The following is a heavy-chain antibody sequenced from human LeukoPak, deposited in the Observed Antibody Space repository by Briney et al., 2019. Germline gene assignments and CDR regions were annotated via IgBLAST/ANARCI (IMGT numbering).Heavy chain of an antibody. CDR2: ISGSGGGT. D-gene: IGHD5-24*01. CDR3: AKVLDMAMLMHPAYDF. J-gene: IGHJ4*02. CDR1: GFTFSSYA. V-gene: IGHV3-23*01. Sequence: GGSLRLSCAASGFTFSSYAMSWVRQAPGKGLEWVSVISGSGGGTYYADSVKGRFTISRDKSKNTLYLQMNSLRAEDTAVYHCAKVLDMAMLMHPAYDFWGQGTLVTVSS.